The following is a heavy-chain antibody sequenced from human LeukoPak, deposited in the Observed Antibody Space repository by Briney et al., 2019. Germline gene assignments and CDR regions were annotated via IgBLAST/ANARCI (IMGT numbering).Heavy chain of an antibody. V-gene: IGHV3-74*01. CDR2: INSDGSNT. J-gene: IGHJ4*02. CDR1: GFTFSTYW. CDR3: ARVSGDLDY. D-gene: IGHD7-27*01. Sequence: PGRSLRLSCAASGFTFSTYWMHWVRQAPGKGLVWVSRINSDGSNTIYADSVEGRFTISRDNAKKTLYLQMNSLRAEDTAVYYCARVSGDLDYWGQGTLVTVSS.